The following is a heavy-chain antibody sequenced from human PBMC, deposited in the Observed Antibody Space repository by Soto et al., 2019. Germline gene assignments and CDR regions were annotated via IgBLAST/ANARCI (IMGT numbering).Heavy chain of an antibody. D-gene: IGHD5-18*01. CDR3: ARARGYSYGNYYYYGMDV. V-gene: IGHV1-69*01. J-gene: IGHJ6*02. CDR1: GGTFSSSA. Sequence: QVQLVQSGAAVKKPASSVKVSCKASGGTFSSSAISWVRQAPGQGLEWMGGIIPIFGTANYAQKFQGRVTITADESTSTAYMELSSLRSEDTAVYYCARARGYSYGNYYYYGMDVWGQGTTVTVSS. CDR2: IIPIFGTA.